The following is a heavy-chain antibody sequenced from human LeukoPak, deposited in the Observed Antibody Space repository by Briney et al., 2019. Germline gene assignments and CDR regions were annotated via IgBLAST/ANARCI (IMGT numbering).Heavy chain of an antibody. CDR3: ARGGVDILTSLRYAFDI. CDR1: GYTFTSYG. V-gene: IGHV1-18*01. J-gene: IGHJ3*02. CDR2: TSPYNGNA. Sequence: ASVKVSCKASGYTFTSYGLSWVRQAPGQGLEFMGWTSPYNGNAKYAQNFQGRVTMTTDTSTSTAYMELRSLRSDDTAVYYCARGGVDILTSLRYAFDIWGHGTMVTVSS. D-gene: IGHD3-9*01.